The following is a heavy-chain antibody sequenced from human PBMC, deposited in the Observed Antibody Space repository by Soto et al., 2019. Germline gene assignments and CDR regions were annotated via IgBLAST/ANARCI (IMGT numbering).Heavy chain of an antibody. CDR2: IASGGDRI. V-gene: IGHV3-48*03. Sequence: EEQLVESGGGLVQPGGSLRLSCTSSGFALNTCDMNWVRQAPGKDLEWISHIASGGDRIYYADSVKGRFTISRDNARNSLYLQMNSLRDEDTALYYCAGERVLIYAPYDAFNMWGQGTLVTVSS. CDR3: AGERVLIYAPYDAFNM. CDR1: GFALNTCD. J-gene: IGHJ3*02. D-gene: IGHD2-8*01.